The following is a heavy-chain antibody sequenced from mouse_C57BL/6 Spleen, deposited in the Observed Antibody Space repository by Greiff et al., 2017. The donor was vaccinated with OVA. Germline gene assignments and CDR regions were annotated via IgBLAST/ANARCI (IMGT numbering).Heavy chain of an antibody. V-gene: IGHV1-64*01. Sequence: QVQLQQPGAELVKPGASVKLSCKASGYTFTSYWMHWVKQRPGQGLEWIGMIHPNSGSTNYNAKFKSKATLTVDKSSSTAYMQLSSLTSEDAAVYYCAREDYYGSSWDWFAYWGQGTLVTVSA. CDR3: AREDYYGSSWDWFAY. CDR1: GYTFTSYW. J-gene: IGHJ3*01. CDR2: IHPNSGST. D-gene: IGHD1-1*01.